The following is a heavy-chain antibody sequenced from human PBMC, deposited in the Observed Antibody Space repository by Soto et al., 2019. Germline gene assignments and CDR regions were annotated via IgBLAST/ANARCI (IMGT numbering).Heavy chain of an antibody. Sequence: SPTLSLTCAICGDSVPSNSAAWNWIRQSPSRGLEWLGRTYYRSKWYNDYAVSVKSRITINPDTSKNQFSLQLNSVTPEDTAVYYCAKGYQVAGPLTLYYYGMDVWGQGTTVTVSS. J-gene: IGHJ6*02. CDR1: GDSVPSNSAA. CDR3: AKGYQVAGPLTLYYYGMDV. D-gene: IGHD6-19*01. V-gene: IGHV6-1*01. CDR2: TYYRSKWYN.